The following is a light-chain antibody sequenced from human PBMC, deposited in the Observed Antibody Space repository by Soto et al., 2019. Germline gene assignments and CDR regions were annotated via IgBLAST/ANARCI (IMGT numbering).Light chain of an antibody. V-gene: IGKV3-20*01. CDR3: QHYGSSLIT. CDR1: RGVSANY. J-gene: IGKJ5*01. CDR2: GAS. Sequence: ENLLTQSPGTLSLSPGEVATLSCGASRGVSANYLAWHQQKPGQAPRLLIYGASTRATGIPERFSGSGSGTDFTLTISRLEPEDVAVYFCQHYGSSLITFGQGTRLEIK.